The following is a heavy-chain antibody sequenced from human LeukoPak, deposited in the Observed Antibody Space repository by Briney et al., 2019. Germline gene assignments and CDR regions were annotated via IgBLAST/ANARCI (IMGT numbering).Heavy chain of an antibody. Sequence: PSETLSLTCTVSGGSISSSSYYWGWIRQPPGKGLEWIGSIYYSGSTYYNPSLKSRVTISVDTSKNQFSLKLSSVTAADTAVYYCARFRSLLWSDYWGQGTLVTVSS. CDR1: GGSISSSSYY. CDR3: ARFRSLLWSDY. V-gene: IGHV4-39*07. D-gene: IGHD3-10*01. CDR2: IYYSGST. J-gene: IGHJ4*02.